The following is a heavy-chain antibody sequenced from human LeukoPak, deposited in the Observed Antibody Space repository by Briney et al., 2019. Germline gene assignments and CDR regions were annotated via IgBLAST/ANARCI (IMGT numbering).Heavy chain of an antibody. CDR3: ASQRLSYFQH. V-gene: IGHV3-7*01. CDR1: GFTFSNYW. CDR2: IKEDGSEK. J-gene: IGHJ1*01. Sequence: GGSLRLSCAASGFTFSNYWMTWVRQAPGKGLEWVANIKEDGSEKYYVDSVKGRFTISRDNAKKSLYLEMNSLRAEDTAVYYCASQRLSYFQHWGQGTLVTVSS.